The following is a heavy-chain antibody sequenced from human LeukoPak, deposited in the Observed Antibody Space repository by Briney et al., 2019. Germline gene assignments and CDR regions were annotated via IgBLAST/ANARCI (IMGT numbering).Heavy chain of an antibody. Sequence: GGSLRLSCAASGFTFSTYWMSWVRQAPGKGLEWVSSITGSGDGTSAADSVTGRFSISRDNSKSTLYLQMNSLRVEDTAVYYCAKAGLVRGGALDSWGQGTLVTVSS. V-gene: IGHV3-23*01. J-gene: IGHJ4*02. CDR1: GFTFSTYW. CDR3: AKAGLVRGGALDS. CDR2: ITGSGDGT. D-gene: IGHD4/OR15-4a*01.